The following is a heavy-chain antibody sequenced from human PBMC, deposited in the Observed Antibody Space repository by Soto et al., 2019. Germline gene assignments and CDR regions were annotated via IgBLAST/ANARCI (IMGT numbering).Heavy chain of an antibody. D-gene: IGHD3-10*01. CDR1: VFTFEDYD. CDR2: IGGNSGGI. J-gene: IGHJ4*02. Sequence: EVQLVESGGGLVLPGRSLRLSCSVSVFTFEDYDMHWVRQPPGKGWEWVARIGGNSGGITYGGSVRGRFTSSIDNTNNFLYLQMDSLRPEGTSLYYCARDSAGGVGLFHSWGQGTLVPVSS. V-gene: IGHV3-9*01. CDR3: ARDSAGGVGLFHS.